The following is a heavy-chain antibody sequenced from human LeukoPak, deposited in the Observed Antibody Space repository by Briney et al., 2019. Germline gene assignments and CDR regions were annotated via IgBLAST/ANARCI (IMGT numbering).Heavy chain of an antibody. D-gene: IGHD1-26*01. Sequence: SETLSLTCSVSGGSISSSSYYWGWIRQPPGKGLEWIGSMYSSGRTYHNPSLKSRVTISVDTSKNQFSLKLSSVTAADTAMYYCAKSGGYGLIDYWGQGTLVTVSS. V-gene: IGHV4-39*01. CDR3: AKSGGYGLIDY. CDR1: GGSISSSSYY. J-gene: IGHJ4*02. CDR2: MYSSGRT.